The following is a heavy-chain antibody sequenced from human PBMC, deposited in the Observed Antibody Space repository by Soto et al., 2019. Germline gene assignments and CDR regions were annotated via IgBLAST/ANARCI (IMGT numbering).Heavy chain of an antibody. V-gene: IGHV1-2*04. CDR3: ARGRKTTATVGGDFDP. J-gene: IGHJ5*02. D-gene: IGHD4-4*01. CDR1: GYTFTDYY. Sequence: QVQLVQSGAEVKKPGASVKVSYKTSGYTFTDYYVLWVRQAPGHGLEWMGWINPDNGGTNYAQKFQDWVTLTRDTSITTTYMSLSRLKSDDTAVYYCARGRKTTATVGGDFDPWGQGTLVSVSS. CDR2: INPDNGGT.